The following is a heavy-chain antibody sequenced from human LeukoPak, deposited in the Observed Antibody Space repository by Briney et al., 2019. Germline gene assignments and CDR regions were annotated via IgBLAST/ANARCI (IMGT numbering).Heavy chain of an antibody. CDR2: IRYDGSIK. CDR1: GFTFSGYG. J-gene: IGHJ4*02. V-gene: IGHV3-30*02. Sequence: GGSLRLSCAASGFTFSGYGMHWVRRAPGKGLDWVAFIRYDGSIKDYADSVKGRFTISRDNSKNTLYLQMNSLRAEDTAIYYCAKVSPINPSGYLDYWGQGTLVTVSS. D-gene: IGHD3-3*01. CDR3: AKVSPINPSGYLDY.